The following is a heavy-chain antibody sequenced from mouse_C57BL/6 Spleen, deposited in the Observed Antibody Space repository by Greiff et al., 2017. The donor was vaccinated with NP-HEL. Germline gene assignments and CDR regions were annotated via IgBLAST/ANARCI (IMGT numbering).Heavy chain of an antibody. CDR2: IRNKANNHAT. Sequence: EVQRVESGGGLVQPGGSMKLSCAASGFSFSDAWMDWVRQSPAKGLEWVAEIRNKANNHATYYAEFVKGRFTISRDEYKSSVYLQMNSLRAEDAGIYYCTILYYGSSYDYAMDYWGQGTSVTVSS. V-gene: IGHV6-6*01. D-gene: IGHD1-1*01. CDR3: TILYYGSSYDYAMDY. CDR1: GFSFSDAW. J-gene: IGHJ4*01.